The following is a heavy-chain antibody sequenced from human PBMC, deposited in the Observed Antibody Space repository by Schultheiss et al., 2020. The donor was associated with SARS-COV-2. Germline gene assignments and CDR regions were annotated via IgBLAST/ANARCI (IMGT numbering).Heavy chain of an antibody. V-gene: IGHV2-26*01. D-gene: IGHD6-13*01. Sequence: SGPTLVKPTQTLTLTCTFSGFSLSTSGVGVSWIRQPPGKALEWLAHIFSNDEKSYSTSLKSRLTISKDTSKSQVVLTMTNMDPVDTATYYCARTVRPSSSWYGRYYYYYGMDVWGQGTTVTVSS. CDR2: IFSNDEK. CDR1: GFSLSTSGVG. CDR3: ARTVRPSSSWYGRYYYYYGMDV. J-gene: IGHJ6*02.